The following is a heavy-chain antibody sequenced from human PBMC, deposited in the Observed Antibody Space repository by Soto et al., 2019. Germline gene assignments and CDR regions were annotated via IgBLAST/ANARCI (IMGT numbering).Heavy chain of an antibody. J-gene: IGHJ4*02. D-gene: IGHD3-10*01. CDR3: ARWFTYGNFDYFDY. Sequence: GGSLRLSCAASGFTFSSYSMNWVRQAPGKGLVWVSRIDSGGRTTTYADSVKGRFTISRDNAKNTLYLQMNGLRAEDTALYYCARWFTYGNFDYFDYWGQGTQVTVSS. CDR1: GFTFSSYS. CDR2: IDSGGRTT. V-gene: IGHV3-74*01.